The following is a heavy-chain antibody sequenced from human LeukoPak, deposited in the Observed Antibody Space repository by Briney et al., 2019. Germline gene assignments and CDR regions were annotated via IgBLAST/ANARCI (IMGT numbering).Heavy chain of an antibody. J-gene: IGHJ4*02. CDR3: ATPERGYSGYDFGS. V-gene: IGHV1-2*02. CDR2: INPNSGGT. D-gene: IGHD5-12*01. Sequence: RRASVTVSCKASGYTFTGYYMHWVRQAPGQGLEWMGWINPNSGGTNYAQKFQGRVTMTRDTSIRDTSIRTAYMELSRLRSDDTAVYYCATPERGYSGYDFGSWGQGTLVTVSS. CDR1: GYTFTGYY.